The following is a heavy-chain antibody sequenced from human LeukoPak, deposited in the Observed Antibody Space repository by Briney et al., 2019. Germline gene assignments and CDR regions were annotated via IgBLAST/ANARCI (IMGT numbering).Heavy chain of an antibody. CDR3: ARDGDYGDPYYFDY. J-gene: IGHJ4*02. CDR2: ISSSSSTI. CDR1: GFTFSSYS. D-gene: IGHD4-17*01. V-gene: IGHV3-48*01. Sequence: PGGSLRLSCAASGFTFSSYSMNWVRQAPGKGLEWVSYISSSSSTIYYAGSVKGRFTISRDNAKNSLYLQMNSLRAEDTAVYYCARDGDYGDPYYFDYWGQGTLVTVSS.